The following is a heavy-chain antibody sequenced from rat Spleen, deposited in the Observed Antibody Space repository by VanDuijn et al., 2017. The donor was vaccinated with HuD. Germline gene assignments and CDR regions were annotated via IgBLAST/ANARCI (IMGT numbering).Heavy chain of an antibody. CDR1: GFTFSDYY. CDR2: INYGGSST. V-gene: IGHV5-29*01. Sequence: EVQLVESDGGLVQPGRSLKLSCAASGFTFSDYYMAWVRQAPTKGLEWVATINYGGSSTYYRDSVKGRFTISRDNAKSTLYLQMDSLRSEDTATYYCARDPDYGGGYYFDYWGQGVMVTVSS. D-gene: IGHD1-11*01. CDR3: ARDPDYGGGYYFDY. J-gene: IGHJ2*01.